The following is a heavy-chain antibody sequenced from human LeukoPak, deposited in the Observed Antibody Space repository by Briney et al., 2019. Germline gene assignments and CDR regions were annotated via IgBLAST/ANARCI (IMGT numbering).Heavy chain of an antibody. J-gene: IGHJ4*02. CDR1: GFTFSSYR. CDR2: IKQDGSEK. Sequence: PGGSLRLSCAASGFTFSSYRMSWVRQAPGKGLEWVANIKQDGSEKYYVDSVKGRFTISRDNAKNSLYLQMNSLRAEDTAVYYCASIVVVPAALYYFDYWGQGTLVTVSS. V-gene: IGHV3-7*01. CDR3: ASIVVVPAALYYFDY. D-gene: IGHD2-2*01.